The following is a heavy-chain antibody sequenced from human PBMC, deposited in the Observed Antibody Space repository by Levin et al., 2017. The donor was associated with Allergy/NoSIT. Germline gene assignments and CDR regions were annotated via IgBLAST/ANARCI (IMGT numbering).Heavy chain of an antibody. D-gene: IGHD2-21*02. CDR2: IRSKAYGGTT. CDR1: GFTFGDYA. V-gene: IGHV3-49*03. J-gene: IGHJ6*02. Sequence: QAGGSLRLSCTASGFTFGDYAMSWFRQAPGKGLEWVGFIRSKAYGGTTEYAASVKGRFTISRDDSKSIAYLQMNSLKTEDTAVYYCTRVRRRGDFTENYGMDVWGQGTTVTVSS. CDR3: TRVRRRGDFTENYGMDV.